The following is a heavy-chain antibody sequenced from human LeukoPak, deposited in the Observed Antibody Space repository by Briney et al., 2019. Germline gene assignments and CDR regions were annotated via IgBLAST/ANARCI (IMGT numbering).Heavy chain of an antibody. CDR1: GYTFTDYG. Sequence: ASVKVSCKASGYTFTDYGINWVRQAPGQGLEWMGWINPFSDNRNYAQNLQGRVTMTTDTSTSTAYMQLRSLRSDDTALYYCARGGVGLRGWELLHSNDYWGQGTLVNVSS. V-gene: IGHV1-18*01. D-gene: IGHD1-26*01. J-gene: IGHJ4*02. CDR2: INPFSDNR. CDR3: ARGGVGLRGWELLHSNDY.